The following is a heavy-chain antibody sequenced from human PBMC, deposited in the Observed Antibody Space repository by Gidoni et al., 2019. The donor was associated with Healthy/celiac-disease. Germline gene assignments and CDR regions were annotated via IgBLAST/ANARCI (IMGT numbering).Heavy chain of an antibody. V-gene: IGHV3-48*02. J-gene: IGHJ4*02. D-gene: IGHD1-26*01. Sequence: EVQLVESGGGLVQPGGSLRLSCAASGFTFSSYSMNWVRQAPGKGLEWVSYISSSSSTIYYADSVKGRFTISRDNAKNSLYLQMNSLRDEDTAVYYCARMPKWELLRGFDYWGQGTLVTVSS. CDR2: ISSSSSTI. CDR1: GFTFSSYS. CDR3: ARMPKWELLRGFDY.